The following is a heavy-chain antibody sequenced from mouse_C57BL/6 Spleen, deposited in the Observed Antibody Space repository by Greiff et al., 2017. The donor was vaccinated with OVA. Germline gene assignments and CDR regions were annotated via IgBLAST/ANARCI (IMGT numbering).Heavy chain of an antibody. CDR1: GYAFSSYW. D-gene: IGHD4-1*01. CDR2: IYPGDGDP. J-gene: IGHJ4*01. CDR3: ARSNWDVRYAMDY. Sequence: QVQLQQSGAELVKPGASVKISCKASGYAFSSYWMNWVKQRPGKGLEWIGQIYPGDGDPNYNGKFKGKATLTADKSSSTAYMQLSSLTSEDSAVYFCARSNWDVRYAMDYWGQGTSVTVSS. V-gene: IGHV1-80*01.